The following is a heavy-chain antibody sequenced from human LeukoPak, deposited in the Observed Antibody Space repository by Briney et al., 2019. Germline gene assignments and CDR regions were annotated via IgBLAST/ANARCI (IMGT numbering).Heavy chain of an antibody. Sequence: PSETLSLTCSVSDDSITIYYWTWIRQPPGKGLEWIGYIDHTGTTNYNPSLNSRVTISRDTSKNHFSLQLSSVTAADTTVYFCARGRVSSSTWHSTYYYYFYMDVWGKGTTVTVSS. D-gene: IGHD4-11*01. V-gene: IGHV4-59*01. CDR3: ARGRVSSSTWHSTYYYYFYMDV. CDR1: DDSITIYY. J-gene: IGHJ6*03. CDR2: IDHTGTT.